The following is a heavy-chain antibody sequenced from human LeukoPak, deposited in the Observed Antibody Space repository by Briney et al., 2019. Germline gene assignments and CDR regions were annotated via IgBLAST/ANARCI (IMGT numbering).Heavy chain of an antibody. CDR2: ISAYNGNT. D-gene: IGHD3-9*01. J-gene: IGHJ4*02. Sequence: ASVKVSCKASGYTFTSYGISWVRQAPGQGLEWMGWISAYNGNTNYAQKLQGRVTMTTDTSTSTAYMELRSLRSDDTAVYYCARDLHPRYYDILTGGNNFDYWGQGTLVTVSS. CDR1: GYTFTSYG. CDR3: ARDLHPRYYDILTGGNNFDY. V-gene: IGHV1-18*01.